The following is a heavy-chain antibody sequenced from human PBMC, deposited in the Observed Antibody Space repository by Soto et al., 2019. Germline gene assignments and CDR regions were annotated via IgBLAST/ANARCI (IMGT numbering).Heavy chain of an antibody. CDR2: MNPNSGNT. J-gene: IGHJ6*03. CDR1: GYTFTSYD. D-gene: IGHD6-13*01. V-gene: IGHV1-8*01. CDR3: ARGPGSWYYYYMEV. Sequence: QVQLVQSGAAVKKPGASVKVSCKASGYTFTSYDINWVRQAPGQGLEWMGWMNPNSGNTGYAQKFQGRVTMTRNTSISTAYMELSSLRSEDTAVYYCARGPGSWYYYYMEVWGKGTTVPVSS.